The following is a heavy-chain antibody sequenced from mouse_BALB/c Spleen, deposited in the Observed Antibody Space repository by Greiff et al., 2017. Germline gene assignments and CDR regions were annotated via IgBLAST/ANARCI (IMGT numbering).Heavy chain of an antibody. CDR1: GFSLTSYG. V-gene: IGHV2-4-1*01. CDR2: IWSGGST. Sequence: VQRVESGPGLVQPSQSLSITCTVSGFSLTSYGVHWVRQSPGKGLEWLGVIWSGGSTDYNAAFISRLSISKDNSKSQVFFKMSSLQADDTAIYYCARWRGLRDYAMDYWGQGTSVTVSS. D-gene: IGHD2-4*01. CDR3: ARWRGLRDYAMDY. J-gene: IGHJ4*01.